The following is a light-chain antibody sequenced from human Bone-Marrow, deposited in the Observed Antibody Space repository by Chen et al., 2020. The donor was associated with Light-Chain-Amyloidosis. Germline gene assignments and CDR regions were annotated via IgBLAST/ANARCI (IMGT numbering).Light chain of an antibody. CDR1: NIGSTS. V-gene: IGLV3-21*02. CDR3: QVWDRSSDRPV. Sequence: SYVLTQPSSVSVAPGQTAAIACGGNNIGSTSVHWYQQTPVQAPLLVVYDDSDRPSGFPARFSGSNSGNTASLTISRVEAGDEADYYCQVWDRSSDRPVFGGGTKLTVL. CDR2: DDS. J-gene: IGLJ3*02.